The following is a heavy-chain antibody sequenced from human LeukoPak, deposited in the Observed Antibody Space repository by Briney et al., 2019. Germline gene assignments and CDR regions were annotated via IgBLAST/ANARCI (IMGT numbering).Heavy chain of an antibody. CDR3: ATYIAAAGTLY. D-gene: IGHD6-13*01. Sequence: GGSLRLSCAASGFTFSSYAMSWVRQAPGKGLEWVSAISGSGGSTYYADSVKGRFTISRDNSKNTLYLQMNSLRAEDTAVYYCATYIAAAGTLYWGQGTLVTDSS. J-gene: IGHJ4*02. V-gene: IGHV3-23*01. CDR1: GFTFSSYA. CDR2: ISGSGGST.